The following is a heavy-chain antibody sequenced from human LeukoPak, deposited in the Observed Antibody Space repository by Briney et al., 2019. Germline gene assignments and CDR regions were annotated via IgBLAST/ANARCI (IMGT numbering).Heavy chain of an antibody. Sequence: GGSLRLSCAASGFTFSSYAMSWVRQAPGKGLEWVSAISGSGSSTYYADSVKGRFTISRDNSKNTLYLQMNSLRAEDTAVYYCAKGTKQWLVLDAFDIWGQGTMVTVSS. CDR1: GFTFSSYA. V-gene: IGHV3-23*01. D-gene: IGHD6-19*01. J-gene: IGHJ3*02. CDR3: AKGTKQWLVLDAFDI. CDR2: ISGSGSST.